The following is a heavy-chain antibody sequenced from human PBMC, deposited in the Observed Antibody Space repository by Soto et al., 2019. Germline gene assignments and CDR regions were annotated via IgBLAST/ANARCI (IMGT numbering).Heavy chain of an antibody. V-gene: IGHV3-23*01. J-gene: IGHJ6*02. D-gene: IGHD2-2*01. CDR3: AKDNLDIVVVPAATDKAHTFYYYYGMDV. Sequence: GGSLRLSCAASGFTFSSYAMSWVRQAPGKGLEWVSAISGSGGSTYYADSVKGRFTISRDNSKNTLYLQMNSLRAEDTAVYYCAKDNLDIVVVPAATDKAHTFYYYYGMDVWGQGTPVTVSS. CDR2: ISGSGGST. CDR1: GFTFSSYA.